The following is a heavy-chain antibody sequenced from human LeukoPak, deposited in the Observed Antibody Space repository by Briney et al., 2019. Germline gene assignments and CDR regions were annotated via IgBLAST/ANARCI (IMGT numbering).Heavy chain of an antibody. CDR1: GFTFSSYG. CDR2: ISYDGSNK. CDR3: ANAYSSGWSDYYYYYGMDV. J-gene: IGHJ6*02. D-gene: IGHD6-19*01. Sequence: GRFLRLSCAASGFTFSSYGMHWVRQAPGKGLEWVAVISYDGSNKYYADSVKGRFTISRDNSKNTLYLQMNSLRAEDTAMYYCANAYSSGWSDYYYYYGMDVWGQGTTVTVFS. V-gene: IGHV3-30*18.